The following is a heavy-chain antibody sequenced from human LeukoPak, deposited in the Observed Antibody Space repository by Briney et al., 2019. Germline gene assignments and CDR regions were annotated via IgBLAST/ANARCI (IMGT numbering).Heavy chain of an antibody. CDR1: GGSIAVNHYY. CDR3: AREVEYYDSSGYRPHAFDI. CDR2: GLYTGNT. D-gene: IGHD3-22*01. J-gene: IGHJ3*02. V-gene: IGHV4-39*02. Sequence: SETLSLTCPVSGGSIAVNHYYWGWIRQPPGKGLEWIGSGLYTGNTYSNPSLRSRVTISVDTSKNQFSLKVNSVTAADTAVYYCAREVEYYDSSGYRPHAFDIWGQGTLVTVSS.